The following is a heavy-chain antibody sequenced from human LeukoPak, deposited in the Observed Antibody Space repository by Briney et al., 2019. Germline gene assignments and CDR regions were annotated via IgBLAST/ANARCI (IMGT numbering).Heavy chain of an antibody. D-gene: IGHD6-13*01. V-gene: IGHV4-59*01. CDR3: ARRSSSWKNWFDP. J-gene: IGHJ5*02. CDR2: IYYSGTT. Sequence: SETLSLTCTVSGGSIDSNSWTWIRQPPGKGLEWIGYIYYSGTTNYNPSLKSRVTMSVDMSRNQFSLKLSSVTAADTAVYYCARRSSSWKNWFDPWGEGTLVTVSS. CDR1: GGSIDSNS.